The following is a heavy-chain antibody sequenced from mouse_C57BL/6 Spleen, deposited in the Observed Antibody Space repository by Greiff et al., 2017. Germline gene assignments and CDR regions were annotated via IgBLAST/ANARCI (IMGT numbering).Heavy chain of an antibody. J-gene: IGHJ3*01. CDR2: ISSGGSYT. D-gene: IGHD2-5*01. CDR3: ARQDYSNSYWFAF. Sequence: EVQLQQSGGDLVKPGGSLKLSCAASGFTFSSYGMSWVRQTPDKRLEWVATISSGGSYTYYPDSVKGRFTISRDNAKNTLYLQMSSLKSEDTAMYYCARQDYSNSYWFAFWGQGTLVTVSA. V-gene: IGHV5-6*01. CDR1: GFTFSSYG.